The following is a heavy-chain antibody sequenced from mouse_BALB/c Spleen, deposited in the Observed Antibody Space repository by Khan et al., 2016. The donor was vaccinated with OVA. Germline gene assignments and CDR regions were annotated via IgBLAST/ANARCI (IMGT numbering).Heavy chain of an antibody. Sequence: VQLKESGPGLLQPSQSLSITCTVSGFSLTTYGVHWVRQSPGKGLEWLGLIWSGGNTDYNAAFISRLSISKDNSKSQVFFKMNSLQADDTAIDYCARKSDMYDFAYWGQGTLVTVSA. CDR3: ARKSDMYDFAY. CDR1: GFSLTTYG. V-gene: IGHV2-4-1*01. CDR2: IWSGGNT. J-gene: IGHJ3*01. D-gene: IGHD2-14*01.